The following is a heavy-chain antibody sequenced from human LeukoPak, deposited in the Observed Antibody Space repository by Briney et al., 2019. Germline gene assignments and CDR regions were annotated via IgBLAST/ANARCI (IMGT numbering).Heavy chain of an antibody. V-gene: IGHV3-23*01. CDR2: ISGSGGST. D-gene: IGHD5-18*01. Sequence: GGSLRLSCAASGFIFTNYFMSWVRQAPGKGLEWVSAISGSGGSTYYADSVKGRFTISRDNSKNTLYLQMNSQRAEDTAVYYCAKVRGYSYGFDYWGQGTLVTVSS. J-gene: IGHJ4*02. CDR1: GFIFTNYF. CDR3: AKVRGYSYGFDY.